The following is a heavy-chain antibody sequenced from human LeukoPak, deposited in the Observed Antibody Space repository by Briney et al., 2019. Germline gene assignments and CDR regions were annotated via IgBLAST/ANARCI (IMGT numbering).Heavy chain of an antibody. CDR3: ARDRQSTHDY. CDR1: GYTFTGYY. Sequence: GASVKVSCKASGYTFTGYYIHWVRQAPGQGLEWMGWINANSGDTNYAQKFQGRVTMTRDTSISTAYMELSRLRSDDTAVYYCARDRQSTHDYWGQGTLVTVSS. D-gene: IGHD1-1*01. CDR2: INANSGDT. V-gene: IGHV1-2*02. J-gene: IGHJ4*02.